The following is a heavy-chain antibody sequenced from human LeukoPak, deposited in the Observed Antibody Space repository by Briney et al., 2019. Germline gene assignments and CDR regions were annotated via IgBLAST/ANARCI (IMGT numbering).Heavy chain of an antibody. CDR2: ISDSGGRT. D-gene: IGHD2-15*01. V-gene: IGHV3-23*01. J-gene: IGHJ4*02. Sequence: GGSLRLSCTVSGITLSNYGMSWVRQAPGKGLEWGAGISDSGGRTNYADSVKGRFTLSRDNPKNTLYLQMNSLRAEDTAAYFCAKRGVVIRVILVGFHKEAYYFDSWGQGALVTVSS. CDR1: GITLSNYG. CDR3: AKRGVVIRVILVGFHKEAYYFDS.